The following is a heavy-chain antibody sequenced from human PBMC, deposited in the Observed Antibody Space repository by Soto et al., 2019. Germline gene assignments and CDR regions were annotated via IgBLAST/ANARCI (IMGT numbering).Heavy chain of an antibody. V-gene: IGHV1-69*02. CDR3: ARLGAYYQSLDP. Sequence: SVKVSCTASGGTFSSYTSSWVRQAPGQGLEWMGRIIPILGIANYAQKFQGRVTITADKSTSTAYMELSSLRSEDTAVYYCARLGAYYQSLDPWGPGTLVTVSS. CDR1: GGTFSSYT. J-gene: IGHJ5*02. CDR2: IIPILGIA. D-gene: IGHD2-21*01.